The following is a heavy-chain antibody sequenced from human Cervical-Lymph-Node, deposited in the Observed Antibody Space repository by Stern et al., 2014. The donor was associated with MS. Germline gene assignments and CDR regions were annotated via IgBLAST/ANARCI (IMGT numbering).Heavy chain of an antibody. D-gene: IGHD1-14*01. Sequence: VQLVQSGAELIRPGESLKISCKGAGYKFSIYWIAWVRQMPGKGLEWMGIIYPGDSETRYSPAFQCQVTMSADTATRTAYLQWSSLNASDTAMYFCARQTTAWASDVWGQGTLVTVSS. CDR3: ARQTTAWASDV. CDR1: GYKFSIYW. V-gene: IGHV5-51*01. J-gene: IGHJ4*02. CDR2: IYPGDSET.